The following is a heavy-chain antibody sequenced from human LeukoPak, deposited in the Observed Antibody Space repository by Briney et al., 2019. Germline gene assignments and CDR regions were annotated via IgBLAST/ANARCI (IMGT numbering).Heavy chain of an antibody. CDR2: ITGGGGST. CDR3: AKGGRGSFYSYLDF. V-gene: IGHV3-23*01. J-gene: IGHJ4*02. Sequence: GGSLRLSCAASGFTFSSCAMSWVRQAPGKGLEWVSSITGGGGSTYYADSVKGRHTISRDNSKSALSLQMNSLRAEDTAVYYCAKGGRGSFYSYLDFWGQGILVTVSS. CDR1: GFTFSSCA. D-gene: IGHD2-15*01.